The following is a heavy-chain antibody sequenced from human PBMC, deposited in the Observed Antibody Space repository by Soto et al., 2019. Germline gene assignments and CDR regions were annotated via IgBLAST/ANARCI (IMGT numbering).Heavy chain of an antibody. CDR3: AKRIAAAAFDP. J-gene: IGHJ5*02. D-gene: IGHD6-13*01. V-gene: IGHV4-61*01. CDR1: GGSVSSGSYY. Sequence: QVQLQESGPGLVKPSETLSLTCTVSGGSVSSGSYYWSWIRQPPGKGLEWIGYIYYSGSTNYNPPLKSRVTISVDTSKNQFSLKLSSVTAADTAVYYCAKRIAAAAFDPWGQGTLVTVSS. CDR2: IYYSGST.